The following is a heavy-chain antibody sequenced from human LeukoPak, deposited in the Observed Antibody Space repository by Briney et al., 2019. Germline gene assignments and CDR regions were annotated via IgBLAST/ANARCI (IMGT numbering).Heavy chain of an antibody. Sequence: ASVKVSCKASGYTFTSYYMRWVRQAPGQGLEWMGIINPSGGSTSYAQKFQGRVTMTRDMSTSTVYMELSSLRSEDTAVYYCARALEGGVDYWGQGTLVTVSS. CDR2: INPSGGST. J-gene: IGHJ4*02. CDR3: ARALEGGVDY. CDR1: GYTFTSYY. D-gene: IGHD3-16*01. V-gene: IGHV1-46*01.